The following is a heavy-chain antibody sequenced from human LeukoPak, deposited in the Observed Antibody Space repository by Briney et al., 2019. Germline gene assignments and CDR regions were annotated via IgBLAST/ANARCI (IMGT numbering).Heavy chain of an antibody. CDR3: ARVKLSFVVVLLTFAN. Sequence: GASVKVSCKASGYTFTGYDMNWVRQAPGQGLEWMGWINPNSGGTNYAQKFQGRVTMTRDTSISTAYMELSRLRSDDTAVYYCARVKLSFVVVLLTFANLGQGTLVTVSS. J-gene: IGHJ4*02. CDR1: GYTFTGYD. V-gene: IGHV1-2*02. D-gene: IGHD2-2*01. CDR2: INPNSGGT.